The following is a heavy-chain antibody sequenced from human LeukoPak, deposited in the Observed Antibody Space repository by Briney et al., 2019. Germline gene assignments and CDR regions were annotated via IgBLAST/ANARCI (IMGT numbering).Heavy chain of an antibody. J-gene: IGHJ4*02. D-gene: IGHD3-3*01. V-gene: IGHV4-59*01. Sequence: SETLSLTCTVSGGSISSYYWSWIRQPPGKGLELIGYIYYSGSTNYNPSLKSRVTISVDTSKNQFSLKLSSVTAADTAVYYCARGGPLRFLEWLLDYWGQGTLVTVSS. CDR1: GGSISSYY. CDR3: ARGGPLRFLEWLLDY. CDR2: IYYSGST.